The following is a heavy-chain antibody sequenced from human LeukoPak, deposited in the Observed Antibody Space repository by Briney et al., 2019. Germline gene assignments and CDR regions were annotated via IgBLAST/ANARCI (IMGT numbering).Heavy chain of an antibody. Sequence: GGSLRLSCAASGFTFSDYWMTWVRQAPGKGLEWVANIKQDGSDKYYLDAVKGRFTIFKDNTKNSLYLQMNSLRAGDTAVYYCARVRYYGSRSLMFEYWGQGTPVSVSS. D-gene: IGHD3-10*01. CDR2: IKQDGSDK. V-gene: IGHV3-7*03. CDR3: ARVRYYGSRSLMFEY. J-gene: IGHJ4*02. CDR1: GFTFSDYW.